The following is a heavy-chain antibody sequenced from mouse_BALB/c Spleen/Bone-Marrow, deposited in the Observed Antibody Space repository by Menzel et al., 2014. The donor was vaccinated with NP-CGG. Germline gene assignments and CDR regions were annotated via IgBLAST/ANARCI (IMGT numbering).Heavy chain of an antibody. V-gene: IGHV2-9*02. CDR2: IWAGGST. D-gene: IGHD1-1*01. CDR1: GFSLTSYG. Sequence: VKLMESGPGLVAPSQSLSITCTVSGFSLTSYGVHWVRQPPGKGLEWLGVIWAGGSTNCNSALMSRLSISKDNSKSQVFLKMNSLQTDDTAMYYCARDYYGSLYAMDYWGQGTSVTVSS. J-gene: IGHJ4*01. CDR3: ARDYYGSLYAMDY.